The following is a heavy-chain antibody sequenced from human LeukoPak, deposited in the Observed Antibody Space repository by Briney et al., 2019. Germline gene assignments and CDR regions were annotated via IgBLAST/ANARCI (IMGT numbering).Heavy chain of an antibody. V-gene: IGHV4-39*01. D-gene: IGHD2-2*01. J-gene: IGHJ2*01. CDR3: ARSGGYCGSTTCHVDYFDL. CDR1: GGSISSSYDY. CDR2: ISGST. Sequence: SETLSLTCTVSGGSISSSYDYWGWVRQPPGKGLEWIGSISGSTYYNPSLRRRVTISVGTSKNQFSLKLTSVTAADTAVYYCARSGGYCGSTTCHVDYFDLWGRGTLVTVSS.